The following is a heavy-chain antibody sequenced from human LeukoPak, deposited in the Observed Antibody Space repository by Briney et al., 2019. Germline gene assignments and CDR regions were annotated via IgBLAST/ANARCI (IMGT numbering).Heavy chain of an antibody. CDR2: ISSSGSTI. V-gene: IGHV3-48*03. D-gene: IGHD2-15*01. CDR3: ARGTFLAASDFDY. Sequence: PGGSLRLSCAASGFTFSSYEMNWVRQAPGKGLEWVSYISSSGSTIYYADSVKGRFTISRDNAKNSLYLQMNSLRAEDTAVYYCARGTFLAASDFDYWGQGTLVTASS. J-gene: IGHJ4*02. CDR1: GFTFSSYE.